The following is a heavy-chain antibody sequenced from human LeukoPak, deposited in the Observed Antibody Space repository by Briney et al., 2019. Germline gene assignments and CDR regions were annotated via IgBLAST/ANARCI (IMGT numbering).Heavy chain of an antibody. CDR2: ISYDGSNK. D-gene: IGHD1-1*01. V-gene: IGHV3-30-3*01. CDR3: ARDRYSGPYYYYGMDV. J-gene: IGHJ6*02. CDR1: GFIFSSYV. Sequence: PGGSLRLSCVASGFIFSSYVMHWVRQAPGKGLEWVAVISYDGSNKYYADSVKGRFTISRDNSKNTLYLQMNSLRAEDTAVYYCARDRYSGPYYYYGMDVWGQGTTVTVSS.